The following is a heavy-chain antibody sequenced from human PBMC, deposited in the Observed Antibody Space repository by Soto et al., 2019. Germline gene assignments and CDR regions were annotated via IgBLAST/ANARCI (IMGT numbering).Heavy chain of an antibody. CDR2: ISSSSSYI. CDR3: ARVYYYDNSGFLI. CDR1: GFTFSNYN. D-gene: IGHD3-22*01. J-gene: IGHJ4*02. Sequence: NPGGSLRLSCAASGFTFSNYNMNWVRQAPGKGLEWVSSISSSSSYIYYADSVKGRFTISRDNAKNSLYLQMNSLRAEDTAVYYCARVYYYDNSGFLIWGQGTLVTVSS. V-gene: IGHV3-21*01.